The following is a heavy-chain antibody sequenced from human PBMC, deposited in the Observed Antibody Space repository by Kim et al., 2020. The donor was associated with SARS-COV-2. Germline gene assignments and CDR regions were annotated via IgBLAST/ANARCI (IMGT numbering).Heavy chain of an antibody. CDR1: GFALTSHS. Sequence: ASVKVSCKTSGFALTSHSLNWVRQAPGQGLEWMGWINTNTGNPTYAQGFAGRSVFSLDTSASTAYLQLINLRADDTAVYYCARVKRGPYYESSGHNNWLDPWGQGTLVTVSS. D-gene: IGHD3-22*01. CDR2: INTNTGNP. CDR3: ARVKRGPYYESSGHNNWLDP. V-gene: IGHV7-4-1*02. J-gene: IGHJ5*02.